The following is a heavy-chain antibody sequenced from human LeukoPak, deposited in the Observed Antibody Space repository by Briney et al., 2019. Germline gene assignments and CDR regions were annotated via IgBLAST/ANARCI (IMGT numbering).Heavy chain of an antibody. D-gene: IGHD3-9*01. V-gene: IGHV4-59*01. J-gene: IGHJ6*03. CDR1: GGSISSYY. Sequence: SETLSLTCTVSGGSISSYYWSWIRQPPGKGLEWIGYIYYSGSTNYNPSLKSRVTISVDTSKNQFSLKLSSVTAADTAVYYCARGPRYDHRDYYYYMDVWGKGTTVTVSS. CDR2: IYYSGST. CDR3: ARGPRYDHRDYYYYMDV.